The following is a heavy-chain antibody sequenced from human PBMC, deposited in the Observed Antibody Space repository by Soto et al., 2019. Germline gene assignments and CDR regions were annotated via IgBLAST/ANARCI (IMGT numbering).Heavy chain of an antibody. Sequence: PGGSLRLSCAASGFTVSSNYMSWVRQAPGKGLEWVSVIYSGGSTYYADSVKGRFTISRDNSKNTLYLQMNSLRAEDTAVYYCAKTSHYDILTGADYYYYYSMDVWGQGTTVTVAS. CDR3: AKTSHYDILTGADYYYYYSMDV. CDR1: GFTVSSNY. D-gene: IGHD3-9*01. J-gene: IGHJ6*02. V-gene: IGHV3-53*01. CDR2: IYSGGST.